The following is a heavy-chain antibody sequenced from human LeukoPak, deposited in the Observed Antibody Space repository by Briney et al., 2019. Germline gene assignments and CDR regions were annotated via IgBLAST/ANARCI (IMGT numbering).Heavy chain of an antibody. Sequence: GGSLRLSCAASGFPFSICWMTGVRQAPGGGREWVANIKQDGGEQNYVDSVRGRFTISRDNAKNSVYLQMNSLGVEDTAVYYCGKGQNGAPDIWGQGTVVTVSS. CDR3: GKGQNGAPDI. V-gene: IGHV3-7*04. J-gene: IGHJ3*02. CDR1: GFPFSICW. CDR2: IKQDGGEQ. D-gene: IGHD4/OR15-4a*01.